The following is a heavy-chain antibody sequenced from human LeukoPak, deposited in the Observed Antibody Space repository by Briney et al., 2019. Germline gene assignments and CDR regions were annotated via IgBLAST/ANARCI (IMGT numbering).Heavy chain of an antibody. CDR3: ARDPDRWSDYYDRGSYFDY. CDR1: GFTFSSYG. Sequence: GGSLRLSCAASGFTFSSYGMHWVRQAPGKGLEWVAVIWYDGSNKYYADSVKGRFTISRDNSKNTLYLQMNSLRAEDTAVYYCARDPDRWSDYYDRGSYFDYWGQGTLVTVSS. D-gene: IGHD3-10*02. J-gene: IGHJ4*02. CDR2: IWYDGSNK. V-gene: IGHV3-33*01.